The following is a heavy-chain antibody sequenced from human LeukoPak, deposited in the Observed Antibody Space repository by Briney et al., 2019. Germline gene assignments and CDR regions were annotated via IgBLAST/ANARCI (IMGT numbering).Heavy chain of an antibody. J-gene: IGHJ1*01. CDR1: GGTFSSYA. V-gene: IGHV1-69*04. CDR2: IIPILGIA. Sequence: SVKLSCKASGGTFSSYAISWVRQAPGQGLEWMGRIIPILGIANYAQKFQGRVTITADKSTSTAYMELSSLRSEDTAVYYCAAGGRDGYNLAEYFQHWGQGTLVTVSS. CDR3: AAGGRDGYNLAEYFQH. D-gene: IGHD5-24*01.